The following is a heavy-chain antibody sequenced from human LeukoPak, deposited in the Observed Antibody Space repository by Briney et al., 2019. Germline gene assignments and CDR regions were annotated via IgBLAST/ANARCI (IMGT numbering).Heavy chain of an antibody. J-gene: IGHJ4*02. CDR1: GGSFSGYY. Sequence: SETLSLTCAVYGGSFSGYYRSWIRQPPGKGLEWVGETNHSGSTNYNPSLKSRVTISVDTSKNQFSLKLSSVTAADTAVYYCARAYDFWSGYYGYWGQGTLVTVSS. D-gene: IGHD3-3*01. CDR2: TNHSGST. CDR3: ARAYDFWSGYYGY. V-gene: IGHV4-34*01.